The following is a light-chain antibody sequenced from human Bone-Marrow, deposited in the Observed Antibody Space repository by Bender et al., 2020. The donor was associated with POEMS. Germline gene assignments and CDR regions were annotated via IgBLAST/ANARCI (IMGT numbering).Light chain of an antibody. J-gene: IGLJ1*01. CDR2: EVD. V-gene: IGLV2-14*01. CDR3: SSYTGSNTYV. Sequence: QSALTQPASVSGSPGQSITISCTGTSSDVGGYDYVCWYQQHPGKAPKLMIFEVDNRPSGVSNRFSGSKSGNTASLTISGLQAEDEADYYCSSYTGSNTYVFGSGTKVTVL. CDR1: SSDVGGYDY.